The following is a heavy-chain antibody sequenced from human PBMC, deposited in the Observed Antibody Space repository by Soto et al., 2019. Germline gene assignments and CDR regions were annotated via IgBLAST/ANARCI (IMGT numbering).Heavy chain of an antibody. Sequence: GGSLRLSCAASGFTFSSYWMHWVRQAPGKGLVWVSRINSDGSSTSYADSVKGRFTISRDNAKNTLYLQMNSLRAEDTAVYYCARGYCSGGSCSGYYYYYGMDVWCQGTTVTVSS. CDR3: ARGYCSGGSCSGYYYYYGMDV. V-gene: IGHV3-74*01. CDR2: INSDGSST. D-gene: IGHD2-15*01. CDR1: GFTFSSYW. J-gene: IGHJ6*02.